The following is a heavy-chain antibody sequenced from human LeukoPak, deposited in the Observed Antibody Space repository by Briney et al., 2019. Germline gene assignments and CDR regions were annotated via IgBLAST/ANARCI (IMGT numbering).Heavy chain of an antibody. CDR1: GFTFSSYA. CDR2: ITGSGGNT. Sequence: GGSLRLSCAASGFTFSSYAMSWVRQAPGKGLEWVSAITGSGGNTYYADSVKGRFTISSDTSKNTLYLQMNSLRAEDTAVYYCAKDMSGGSYRYYFDYWGQGTLVTVSS. J-gene: IGHJ4*02. D-gene: IGHD1-26*01. CDR3: AKDMSGGSYRYYFDY. V-gene: IGHV3-23*01.